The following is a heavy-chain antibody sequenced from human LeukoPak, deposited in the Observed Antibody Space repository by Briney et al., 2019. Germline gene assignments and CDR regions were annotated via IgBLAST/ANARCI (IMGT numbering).Heavy chain of an antibody. CDR2: INPSGGST. Sequence: AASVKVSCKASGYTFTSYYMHWVRQAPGQGLKWMGIINPSGGSTSYAQKFQGRVTMTRDTSTSTVYMELSSLRSEDTAVYYCARGSGSNSDYYYGMDVWGQGTTVTVSS. V-gene: IGHV1-46*01. CDR1: GYTFTSYY. D-gene: IGHD3-10*01. CDR3: ARGSGSNSDYYYGMDV. J-gene: IGHJ6*02.